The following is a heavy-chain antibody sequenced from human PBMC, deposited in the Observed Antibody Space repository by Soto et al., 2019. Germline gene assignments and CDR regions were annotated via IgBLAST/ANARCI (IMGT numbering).Heavy chain of an antibody. D-gene: IGHD4-17*01. J-gene: IGHJ5*02. CDR1: GGTFSSYA. V-gene: IGHV1-69*01. Sequence: QVQLVQSGAEVKKPGSSVKVSCKASGGTFSSYAISWVRQAPGQGLEWMGGIIPIFGTANYAQKFQGRVTMTADESTSTAYMELSSLRSEDTAVYYCAILRGYGGNTMNWFDPWGQGTLVTVSS. CDR2: IIPIFGTA. CDR3: AILRGYGGNTMNWFDP.